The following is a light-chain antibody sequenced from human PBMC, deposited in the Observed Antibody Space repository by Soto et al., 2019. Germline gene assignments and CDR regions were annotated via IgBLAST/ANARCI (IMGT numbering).Light chain of an antibody. CDR1: SSDVGGYNY. Sequence: QSALTQPASVSGSPGQSITISCTGTSSDVGGYNYVSWYQHHPGKAPKLIIYDVTNRPSGVSNPCSGSKSGNTASLTISGLQPEDEADYYCSSYTSSSTLPYVFGTGTKVAVL. CDR2: DVT. V-gene: IGLV2-14*03. CDR3: SSYTSSSTLPYV. J-gene: IGLJ1*01.